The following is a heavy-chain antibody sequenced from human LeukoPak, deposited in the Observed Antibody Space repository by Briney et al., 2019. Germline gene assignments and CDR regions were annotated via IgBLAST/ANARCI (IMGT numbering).Heavy chain of an antibody. D-gene: IGHD4-23*01. CDR2: IKQDGSEK. Sequence: GGSLRLSCAASGFTFSSYWMSWVRQAPGKGLEWVANIKQDGSEKYYVDSVKGRFTISRDNAKNSLYLQMNSLRAGDTAVYYCARDSGDYGGDYFDYWGQGTLVTVSS. CDR3: ARDSGDYGGDYFDY. J-gene: IGHJ4*02. CDR1: GFTFSSYW. V-gene: IGHV3-7*01.